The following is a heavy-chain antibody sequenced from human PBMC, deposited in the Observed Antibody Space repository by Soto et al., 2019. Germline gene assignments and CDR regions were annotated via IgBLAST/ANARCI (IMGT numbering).Heavy chain of an antibody. CDR1: GFTFSSYG. D-gene: IGHD3-22*01. CDR2: ISYDGSNK. CDR3: AKDHSSGLGRNPRYFDC. V-gene: IGHV3-30*18. J-gene: IGHJ4*02. Sequence: VQLLESGGGLVQPGGSLRLSCAASGFTFSSYGMHWVRQAPGKGLEWVAVISYDGSNKYYADSVKGRFTISRDNSKNTLYLQMNSLRAEDTAVYYCAKDHSSGLGRNPRYFDCWGQGTLVTVSS.